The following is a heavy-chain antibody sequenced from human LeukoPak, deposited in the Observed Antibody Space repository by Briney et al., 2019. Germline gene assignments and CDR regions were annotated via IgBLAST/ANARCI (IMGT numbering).Heavy chain of an antibody. V-gene: IGHV3-30*02. CDR3: PKPLLTPGN. J-gene: IGHJ4*02. CDR2: MRFDGSIE. Sequence: GGSLRLSCAASGFPFSSYGMHWVRQAPGKGPEWVAFMRFDGSIEYYADSVRGRFTISRDNSRNALYLQLSRLRVDDTAFYYCPKPLLTPGNWGPGTLVTVSS. D-gene: IGHD4-23*01. CDR1: GFPFSSYG.